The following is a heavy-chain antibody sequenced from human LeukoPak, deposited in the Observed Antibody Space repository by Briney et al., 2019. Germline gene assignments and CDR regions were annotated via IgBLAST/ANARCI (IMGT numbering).Heavy chain of an antibody. D-gene: IGHD1-26*01. CDR1: GYSFTTYW. J-gene: IGHJ4*02. Sequence: GESLKISCRVSGYSFTTYWIGWVRQMPGKGLEWMGIIYPGDSDTRYSPSFQGQVTISADKSISTAYLQWSSLKASDTAMYYCARRWELYYFDYWGQGTLATVSS. CDR2: IYPGDSDT. CDR3: ARRWELYYFDY. V-gene: IGHV5-51*01.